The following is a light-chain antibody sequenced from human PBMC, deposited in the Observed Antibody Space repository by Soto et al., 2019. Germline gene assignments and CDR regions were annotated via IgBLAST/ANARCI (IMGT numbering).Light chain of an antibody. CDR1: QSVSSSY. CDR2: GAS. CDR3: HQYGSSRWT. Sequence: EIVLTQSPGTLSLSPGERATLSCRASQSVSSSYLAWYQQNRGQAPRLLIYGASSRAPGIPDRFGGSGSGTAFTLTISRLETEDFAVYYCHQYGSSRWTFGQGTKVEIK. J-gene: IGKJ1*01. V-gene: IGKV3-20*01.